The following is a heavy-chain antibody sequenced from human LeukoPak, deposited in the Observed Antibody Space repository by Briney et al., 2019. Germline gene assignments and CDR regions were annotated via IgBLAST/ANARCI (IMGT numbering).Heavy chain of an antibody. CDR2: IKQDGSEK. CDR1: GFTFSSYW. J-gene: IGHJ3*02. Sequence: GGSLRLSCAASGFTFSSYWMSWVRQAPGKGLEWVANIKQDGSEKYYVDSVKGRFTISRDNAKNSLYLQMNSLRAEDTAVYYCARDHHRRHYDSQARDTFDIWGQGTMVTVSS. V-gene: IGHV3-7*01. CDR3: ARDHHRRHYDSQARDTFDI. D-gene: IGHD3-22*01.